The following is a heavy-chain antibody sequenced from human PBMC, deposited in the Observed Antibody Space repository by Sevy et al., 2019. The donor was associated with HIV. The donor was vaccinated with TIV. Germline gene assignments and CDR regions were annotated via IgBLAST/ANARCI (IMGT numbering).Heavy chain of an antibody. CDR2: IXXXXXXX. J-gene: IGHJ6*02. D-gene: IGHD2-15*01. CDR1: XXXXXXXX. V-gene: IGHV1-2*06. CDR3: ARDPPYSXXXXGXXXXXXX. Sequence: ASVKVSCXXSXXXXXXXXXHXVXQXXXQGXXXXGRIXXXXXXXNXAQKFQGRVTMTRDTSISTAYMELSRLRSADTAVYYCARDPPYSXXXXGXXXXXXXWGQXTTVTVSS.